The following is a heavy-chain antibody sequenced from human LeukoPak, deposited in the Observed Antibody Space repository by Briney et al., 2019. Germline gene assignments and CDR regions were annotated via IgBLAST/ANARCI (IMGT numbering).Heavy chain of an antibody. J-gene: IGHJ3*02. V-gene: IGHV3-9*01. D-gene: IGHD4/OR15-4a*01. CDR2: ISWNSDSI. CDR1: GFTFDDYA. Sequence: GGSLRLSCAASGFTFDDYAMHWVRQAPGKGLEWVSGISWNSDSIGYADSVKGRFTISRDNAKNSLYLQMNSLRAEDTALYYCAKDGARPKAFDIWGQGTMVTVSS. CDR3: AKDGARPKAFDI.